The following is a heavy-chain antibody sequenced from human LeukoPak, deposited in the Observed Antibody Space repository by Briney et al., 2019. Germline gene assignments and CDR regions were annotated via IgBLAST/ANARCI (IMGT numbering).Heavy chain of an antibody. J-gene: IGHJ4*02. CDR2: ISGSGGST. CDR3: AKGWVGYYYDSSGYYHTFDY. Sequence: GGSLRLSCAASGFTFDDYGMSWVRQAPGKGLEWVSAISGSGGSTYYADSVKGRFTISRDNSKNTLYLQMNSLRAEDTAVYYCAKGWVGYYYDSSGYYHTFDYWGQGTLVTVSS. CDR1: GFTFDDYG. V-gene: IGHV3-23*01. D-gene: IGHD3-22*01.